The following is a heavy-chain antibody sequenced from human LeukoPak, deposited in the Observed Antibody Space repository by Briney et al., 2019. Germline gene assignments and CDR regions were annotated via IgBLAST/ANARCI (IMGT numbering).Heavy chain of an antibody. D-gene: IGHD3-10*01. CDR3: ASLARYGSGSYNVAEHFQF. CDR2: IYYIGIT. J-gene: IGHJ1*01. Sequence: PSETLSLTCTVSGGPISSYYWNWIRRPPAKGLEGIIYIYYIGITNYNPSLKSRVTISVDTSKNQFSLKLNSVTAADTAVYYCASLARYGSGSYNVAEHFQFWGQGTLVTVPS. CDR1: GGPISSYY. V-gene: IGHV4-59*01.